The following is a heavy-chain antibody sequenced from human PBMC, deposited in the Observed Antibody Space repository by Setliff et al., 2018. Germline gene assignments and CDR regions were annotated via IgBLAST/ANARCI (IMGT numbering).Heavy chain of an antibody. CDR3: ARERYFDWFFEY. J-gene: IGHJ4*02. V-gene: IGHV4-61*02. CDR2: IHASGSP. D-gene: IGHD3-9*01. CDR1: GGSISSGTYY. Sequence: SETLSLTCTVSGGSISSGTYYWSWIRQPAGKAPEWIGRIHASGSPSYNPSLNSRVTMSLDTSTNQFFLRLSSVTAADTAVYYCARERYFDWFFEYWGRGTLVTVSS.